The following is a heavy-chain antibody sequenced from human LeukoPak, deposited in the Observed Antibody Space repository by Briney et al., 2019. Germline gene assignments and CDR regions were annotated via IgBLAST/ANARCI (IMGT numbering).Heavy chain of an antibody. V-gene: IGHV5-51*01. Sequence: GESLKISCKYSGHSFTTYWIGWVRQMPGKGLEWMGIIYPDDSDTRYSPSFKGQVTISVDKSISTVYLQWSSLKASDSAIYYCARQGDISGWLNNALGLWGQGTMVIVSS. D-gene: IGHD6-19*01. J-gene: IGHJ3*01. CDR2: IYPDDSDT. CDR1: GHSFTTYW. CDR3: ARQGDISGWLNNALGL.